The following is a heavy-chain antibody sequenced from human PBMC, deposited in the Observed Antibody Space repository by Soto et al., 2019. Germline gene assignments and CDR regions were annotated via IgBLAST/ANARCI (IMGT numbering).Heavy chain of an antibody. CDR1: GFTFSSYW. D-gene: IGHD5-18*01. J-gene: IGHJ4*02. CDR2: INSDGSTT. Sequence: EVQLVESGGGLVQPGGSLRLSCAASGFTFSSYWMHWVRQAPGKGLVWVSRINSDGSTTTYADSVKGRFTISRDNAKNTMYLEMKSLRAEDTAVDYCARVPQGAYSYDYCGQGTLVTVSS. CDR3: ARVPQGAYSYDY. V-gene: IGHV3-74*01.